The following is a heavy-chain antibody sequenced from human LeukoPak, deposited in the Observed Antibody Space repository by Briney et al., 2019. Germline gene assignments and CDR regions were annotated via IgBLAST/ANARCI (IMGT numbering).Heavy chain of an antibody. J-gene: IGHJ4*02. V-gene: IGHV6-1*01. CDR3: ARGTAAAPEYYFNY. D-gene: IGHD2-2*01. CDR1: GDSVSSNSAG. Sequence: SQTLSLTYAISGDSVSSNSAGWNWIRQSPSRGLEWLGRTYYRSKWYNDYAVSVKSRITINPDTSKNQFSLQLNSVTPEDTAVYYCARGTAAAPEYYFNYGGEGTLVTVSS. CDR2: TYYRSKWYN.